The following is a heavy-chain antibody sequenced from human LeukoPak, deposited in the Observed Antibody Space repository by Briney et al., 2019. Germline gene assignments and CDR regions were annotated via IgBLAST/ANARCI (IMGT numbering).Heavy chain of an antibody. V-gene: IGHV3-74*01. CDR1: GFTFTSYW. Sequence: GGSLRLSCAASGFTFTSYWMHWVRQAPGKGLVWLSRINTDGTITSYADSLEGRFTISRDNAKNTVHLQMNSLRTEDTAVYYCARPGVGFDYWGQGALVTVSS. J-gene: IGHJ4*02. CDR3: ARPGVGFDY. CDR2: INTDGTIT.